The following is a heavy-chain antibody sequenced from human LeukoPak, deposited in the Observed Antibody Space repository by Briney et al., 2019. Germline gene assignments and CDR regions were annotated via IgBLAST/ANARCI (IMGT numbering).Heavy chain of an antibody. CDR2: IKQDGSEK. CDR1: GFTFSSYW. CDR3: ARGELLWFREPYDY. D-gene: IGHD3-10*01. Sequence: GGSLRLSCAASGFTFSSYWMSWVRQAPGKGLEWVANIKQDGSEKYYVDSVKGRFTISRDNAKNSLYLQMNSLRAEDTAVYYCARGELLWFREPYDYWAREPWSPSPQ. V-gene: IGHV3-7*01. J-gene: IGHJ4*02.